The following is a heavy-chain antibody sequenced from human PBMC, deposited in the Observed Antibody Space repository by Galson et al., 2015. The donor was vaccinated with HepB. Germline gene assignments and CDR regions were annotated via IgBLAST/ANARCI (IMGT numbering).Heavy chain of an antibody. CDR2: INTYNGNT. CDR1: GYAFTTYG. D-gene: IGHD3-3*01. CDR3: ARLAGGSHYEFWSGYRPFHQYYHMDV. J-gene: IGHJ6*03. Sequence: SVKVSCKASGYAFTTYGLSWVRQAPGQGLEWMGWINTYNGNTNYTHKVQGRVTLTTDTSTSTAYMELRSLRSDDTAVYYCARLAGGSHYEFWSGYRPFHQYYHMDVWGKGTTVIVSS. V-gene: IGHV1-18*01.